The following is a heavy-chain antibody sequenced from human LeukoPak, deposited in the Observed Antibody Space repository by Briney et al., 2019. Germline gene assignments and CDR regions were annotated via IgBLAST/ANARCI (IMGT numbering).Heavy chain of an antibody. D-gene: IGHD2-2*01. CDR2: ISGYNGNT. CDR3: ARVARANCSSTSCYVLSNWFDP. V-gene: IGHV1-18*01. CDR1: GYTFISYG. J-gene: IGHJ5*02. Sequence: GASVKVSCKTSGYTFISYGISWVRQAPGQGLEWMGWISGYNGNTKYAQKLQGRVTMTTDTSTSTAYMELRSLRSDDTAVYYCARVARANCSSTSCYVLSNWFDPWGQGTLVTVSS.